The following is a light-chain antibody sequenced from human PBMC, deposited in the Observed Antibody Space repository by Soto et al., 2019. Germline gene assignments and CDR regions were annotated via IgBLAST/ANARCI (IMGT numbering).Light chain of an antibody. Sequence: DIQMTQSPSTLSASVGDRVTISCRASQNINTWLAWYKQQPGKAPQLLIYKASSLESGVPSRFSGSGSGTEFTLTISSLRPDDFVTFYCPQYNDSFPTFGQGTKVEIK. V-gene: IGKV1-5*03. CDR2: KAS. CDR1: QNINTW. CDR3: PQYNDSFPT. J-gene: IGKJ1*01.